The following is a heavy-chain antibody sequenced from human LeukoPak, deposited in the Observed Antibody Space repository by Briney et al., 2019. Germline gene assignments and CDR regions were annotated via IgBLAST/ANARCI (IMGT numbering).Heavy chain of an antibody. D-gene: IGHD3-10*01. V-gene: IGHV4-59*02. CDR1: GGSVRNYY. CDR3: ARVKGREGSTVIIDY. Sequence: SETLSLTCTVSGGSVRNYYWSWIRQSPGKGLVWIGYISHSGSVNYNPSLKSRVTMSVDTSKNQFSLKLSSVTAADTAVYYCARVKGREGSTVIIDYWGQGTLVTVSS. J-gene: IGHJ4*02. CDR2: ISHSGSV.